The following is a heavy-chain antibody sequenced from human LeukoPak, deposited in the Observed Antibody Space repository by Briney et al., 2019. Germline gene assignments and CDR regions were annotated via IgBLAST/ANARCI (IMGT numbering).Heavy chain of an antibody. Sequence: GGSLRLSCAASGFTFSSYSMNWVRQAPGKGLECVANIKQDGGEKHYVDSVKGRFTISRDNAKNSLYLQMNSLRAEDTAVYYCARSTAGFDYWGQGTLVTVSS. J-gene: IGHJ4*02. CDR2: IKQDGGEK. CDR1: GFTFSSYS. V-gene: IGHV3-7*01. CDR3: ARSTAGFDY. D-gene: IGHD1-1*01.